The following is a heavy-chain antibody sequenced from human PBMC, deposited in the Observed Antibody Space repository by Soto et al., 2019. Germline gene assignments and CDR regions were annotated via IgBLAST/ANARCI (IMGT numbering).Heavy chain of an antibody. V-gene: IGHV3-48*01. CDR2: ISGSGTTI. CDR1: GFTFSTYS. CDR3: ARTWYSSGWGWFDP. J-gene: IGHJ5*02. D-gene: IGHD6-19*01. Sequence: PGGSLRLSCAASGFTFSTYSKIWVRQAPGKGLEWVSYISGSGTTIYYADSVKGRFTVSRDNAKNSLYLQMNSLRAEDMAVYYCARTWYSSGWGWFDPWGQGT.